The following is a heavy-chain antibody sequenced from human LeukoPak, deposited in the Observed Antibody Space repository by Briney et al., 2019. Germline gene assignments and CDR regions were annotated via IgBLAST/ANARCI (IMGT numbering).Heavy chain of an antibody. Sequence: GGSLSLSCTPSVYTFSLYSRIWPRQAPGKGLEWVSYISSSISVIYYADSVKGRFTISRDNAKNSLYLQMNSLRDEDTAVYYCGRDEYCGRWDDALYIGGEGTMVTVSS. CDR3: GRDEYCGRWDDALYI. V-gene: IGHV3-48*02. J-gene: IGHJ3*02. D-gene: IGHD6-19*01. CDR2: ISSSISVI. CDR1: VYTFSLYS.